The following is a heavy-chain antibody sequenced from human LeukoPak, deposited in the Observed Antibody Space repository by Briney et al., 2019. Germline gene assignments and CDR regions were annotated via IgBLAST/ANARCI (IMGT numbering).Heavy chain of an antibody. CDR2: INSDGSST. CDR1: GFTFSSYW. V-gene: IGHV3-74*01. D-gene: IGHD3-9*01. Sequence: GGSLRLSCAASGFTFSSYWMHWVRQAPGKGLVWVSRINSDGSSTSYADSVKGRFTISRDNAKNTLYLQMNSLRAEDTAVYYCARVPRLRYFDWLESYFDYWGQGTLVTVSS. CDR3: ARVPRLRYFDWLESYFDY. J-gene: IGHJ4*02.